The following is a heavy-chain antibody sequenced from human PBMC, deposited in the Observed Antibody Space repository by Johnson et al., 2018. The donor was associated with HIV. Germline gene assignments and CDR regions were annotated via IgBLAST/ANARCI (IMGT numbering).Heavy chain of an antibody. CDR2: IWYDGSNK. Sequence: QVQLVESGGGLVQPGGSLRLSCAASGFTFSSYWMSWVRQAPGKGLEWVALIWYDGSNKYYADSVKGRFTISRDNSKNTLYLQMNSLRAEDTAVYYCAKVNLRYSVFTGAFDIWGQGTMVTVSS. J-gene: IGHJ3*02. CDR3: AKVNLRYSVFTGAFDI. D-gene: IGHD1-26*01. CDR1: GFTFSSYW. V-gene: IGHV3-30*02.